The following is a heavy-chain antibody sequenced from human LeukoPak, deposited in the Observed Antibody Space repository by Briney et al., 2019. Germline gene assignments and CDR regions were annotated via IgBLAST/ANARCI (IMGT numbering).Heavy chain of an antibody. D-gene: IGHD3-3*01. J-gene: IGHJ3*02. Sequence: SETLSLTCTVSGGSISSGSNYWSWIRQPAGKGLEWIGHIYTSGSTKYNPSLKSRVTISVDTSKNQFSLKLTSVTAADTAMYYCARSSAGRYDFWSGSFHAFDIWGQGTMVTVSS. CDR1: GGSISSGSNY. CDR2: IYTSGST. V-gene: IGHV4-61*09. CDR3: ARSSAGRYDFWSGSFHAFDI.